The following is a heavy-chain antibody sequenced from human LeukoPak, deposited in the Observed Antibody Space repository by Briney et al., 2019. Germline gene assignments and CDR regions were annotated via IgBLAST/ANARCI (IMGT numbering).Heavy chain of an antibody. CDR3: VKDNPLDY. J-gene: IGHJ4*02. CDR1: GFTFSNYG. Sequence: PGGSLRLSCGASGFTFSNYGMLWVRQAPGKGLEWVAFIRYDGNKKLYADSMKGRFTISRDNSKNTLYLHINSLRTEDTAVYYCVKDNPLDYWGQGTLVIVSS. D-gene: IGHD1-14*01. V-gene: IGHV3-30*02. CDR2: IRYDGNKK.